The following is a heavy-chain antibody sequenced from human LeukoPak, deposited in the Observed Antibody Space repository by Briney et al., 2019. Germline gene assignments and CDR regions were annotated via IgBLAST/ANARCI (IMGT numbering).Heavy chain of an antibody. D-gene: IGHD3-22*01. CDR2: ISSSGST. CDR3: ARGPYSYDSSGAFDI. Sequence: SETLSLTCTVSGDSISSGDYYWSWIRQPAGKGLEWIGRISSSGSTNYNPSLKSRVTISVDTSKNQFSLKLSSVTAADTAVYFRARGPYSYDSSGAFDIWGQGTMVTVSS. CDR1: GDSISSGDYY. V-gene: IGHV4-61*02. J-gene: IGHJ3*02.